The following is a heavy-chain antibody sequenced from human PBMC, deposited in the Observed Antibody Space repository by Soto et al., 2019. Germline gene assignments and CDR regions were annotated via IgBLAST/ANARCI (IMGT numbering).Heavy chain of an antibody. J-gene: IGHJ3*02. V-gene: IGHV4-31*03. Sequence: SEILSRTCTVSGGVISSGGDYWSWIRQHPGKGLEWIGYIYYSGSTYYNPSLKSRVTISVDTSKNQFSLKLSSVTAADTAVYYCATTDITFWSGPIGAIGAFDIWGQGTMVT. CDR1: GGVISSGGDY. CDR2: IYYSGST. CDR3: ATTDITFWSGPIGAIGAFDI. D-gene: IGHD3-3*01.